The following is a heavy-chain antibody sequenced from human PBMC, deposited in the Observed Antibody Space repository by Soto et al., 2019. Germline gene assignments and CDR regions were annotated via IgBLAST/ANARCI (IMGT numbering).Heavy chain of an antibody. CDR3: TARRDWTAVDPLEY. D-gene: IGHD5-18*01. Sequence: EVQLVESGGGLVQPGGSLKVSCAASGFTFSDSAMHWVRQASGKGLEWVGRIRNKGNNYATAYTASVKGRFTISRDDSXNTVYLQRNSLTIDDTAVYYCTARRDWTAVDPLEYWGLGTLVTVSS. J-gene: IGHJ4*02. V-gene: IGHV3-73*02. CDR2: IRNKGNNYAT. CDR1: GFTFSDSA.